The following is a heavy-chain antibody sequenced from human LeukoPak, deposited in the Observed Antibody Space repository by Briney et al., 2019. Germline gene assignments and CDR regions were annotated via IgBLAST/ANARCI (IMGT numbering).Heavy chain of an antibody. CDR1: GFTFSSYA. CDR3: ARTSDSSWYFDY. J-gene: IGHJ4*02. CDR2: ISYDGSNK. V-gene: IGHV3-30*04. D-gene: IGHD6-13*01. Sequence: GGSLRLSCAASGFTFSSYAMHWVRQAPGKGLEWVAVISYDGSNKYYADSVKGRFTISRDNSKNTPYLQMNSLRAEDTAVYYCARTSDSSWYFDYWGQGTLVTVSS.